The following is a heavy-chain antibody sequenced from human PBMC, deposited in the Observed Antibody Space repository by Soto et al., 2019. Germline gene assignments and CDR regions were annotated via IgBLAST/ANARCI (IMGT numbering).Heavy chain of an antibody. Sequence: PTLVNPTQTLTLTCAFSGFSLSTGGMCVSWIRQPPGKALEWLALIDWDDTKYYSTSLKSRLTISKDTSKNQLALTMTNMGPVDTATYYCARTLVGATHISHSYFDCWGQGTLVTSPQ. CDR2: IDWDDTK. V-gene: IGHV2-70*01. J-gene: IGHJ4*02. D-gene: IGHD1-26*01. CDR3: ARTLVGATHISHSYFDC. CDR1: GFSLSTGGMC.